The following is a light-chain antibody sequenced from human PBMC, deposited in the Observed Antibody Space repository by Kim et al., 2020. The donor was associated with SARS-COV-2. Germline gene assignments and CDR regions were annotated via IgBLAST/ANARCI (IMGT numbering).Light chain of an antibody. V-gene: IGKV3-11*01. CDR2: DAS. Sequence: SLCPGEAAPRPCTASQSVRSYLAWYQQKPAQAPRLLIFDASNRATGITARFSGSGSGTDFTLTISSLEPEDFAVYYCQQRGDWPTFGQGTKVDIK. CDR1: QSVRSY. J-gene: IGKJ1*01. CDR3: QQRGDWPT.